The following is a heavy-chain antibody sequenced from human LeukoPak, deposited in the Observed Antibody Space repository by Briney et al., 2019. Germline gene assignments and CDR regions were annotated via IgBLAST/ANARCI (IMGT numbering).Heavy chain of an antibody. J-gene: IGHJ4*02. CDR2: IYPRGGST. CDR1: GYTFTSNY. CDR3: ARDQEGFDY. Sequence: ASVKVSCKASGYTFTSNYIHWVRQAPGQGLEWMGMIYPRGGSTSYAQKFQGRVTVTRDTSTSTVHMELSGLRSEDTAVYYCARDQEGFDYRGQGTLVTVSS. V-gene: IGHV1-46*01.